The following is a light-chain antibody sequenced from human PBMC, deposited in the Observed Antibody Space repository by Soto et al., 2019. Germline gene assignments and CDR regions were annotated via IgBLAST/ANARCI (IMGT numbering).Light chain of an antibody. CDR1: SSDVGTYNL. J-gene: IGLJ1*01. Sequence: QSVLTQPASASGSPGQSITISCTGTSSDVGTYNLVSWYQQHPGNVPKLIIFDVTKRPSGVSNRFSGSKSGNMASLTISGLQAEDEANYYCYSYAGGISVFGPGTKVTVL. CDR3: YSYAGGISV. CDR2: DVT. V-gene: IGLV2-23*02.